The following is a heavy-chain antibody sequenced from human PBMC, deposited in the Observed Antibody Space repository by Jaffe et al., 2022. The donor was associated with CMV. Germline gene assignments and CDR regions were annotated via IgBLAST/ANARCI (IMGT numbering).Heavy chain of an antibody. V-gene: IGHV3-23*04. CDR3: AKDPPSSSGYHYYFDY. J-gene: IGHJ4*02. CDR1: GFTFNIYA. D-gene: IGHD3-22*01. CDR2: ISGSGGST. Sequence: EVQLVESGGGLVQPGGSLRLSCAASGFTFNIYAMSWVRQAPGKGLEWVSAISGSGGSTYYADSVKGRFTISRDNSKNTLYLQMNSLRAEDTAVYYCAKDPPSSSGYHYYFDYWGQGTLVTVSS.